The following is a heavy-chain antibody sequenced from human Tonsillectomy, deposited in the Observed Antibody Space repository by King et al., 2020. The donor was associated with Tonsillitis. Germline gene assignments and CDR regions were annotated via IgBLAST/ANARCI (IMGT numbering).Heavy chain of an antibody. D-gene: IGHD4-17*01. CDR2: IRSKPNRYAT. Sequence: VQLVQSGGGLVQPGGSLKLSCAASGFPFRGSAMHWVRQASGKGLEWVGRIRSKPNRYATAYGASVKGRFTISRDDSKNTMYLQMNSLKTEDTAVYYCTRLAAPEYGDYGDYWGQGTLVTVSS. V-gene: IGHV3-73*02. CDR3: TRLAAPEYGDYGDY. J-gene: IGHJ4*02. CDR1: GFPFRGSA.